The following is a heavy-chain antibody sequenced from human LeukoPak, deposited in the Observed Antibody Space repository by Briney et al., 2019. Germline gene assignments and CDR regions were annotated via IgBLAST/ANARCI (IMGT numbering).Heavy chain of an antibody. D-gene: IGHD3-10*01. J-gene: IGHJ3*02. CDR3: ARDRGGRRRNDAFDI. Sequence: ASVKVSCKASGYTFTSYYMHWVRRAPGQGLEWMGIINPSGGSTSYAQKFQGRVTMTRDTSTSTVYMELSSLRSEDTAVYYCARDRGGRRRNDAFDIWGQGTMVTVSS. CDR2: INPSGGST. CDR1: GYTFTSYY. V-gene: IGHV1-46*01.